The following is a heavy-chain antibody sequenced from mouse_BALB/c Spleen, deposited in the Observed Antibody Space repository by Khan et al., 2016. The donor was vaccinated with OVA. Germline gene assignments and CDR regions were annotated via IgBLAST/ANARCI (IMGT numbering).Heavy chain of an antibody. D-gene: IGHD2-14*01. V-gene: IGHV3-2*02. CDR2: INYSGST. Sequence: EVQLVETGPGLVKPSQSLSLTCTVTGYSITSAYAWNWIRQFPGNKLEWMGYINYSGSTSYHPSLKSRISITRDTSKNQFFLQLNSVTTEDTATYYCARGVRLTYWGQGTLVTVSA. CDR3: ARGVRLTY. J-gene: IGHJ3*01. CDR1: GYSITSAYA.